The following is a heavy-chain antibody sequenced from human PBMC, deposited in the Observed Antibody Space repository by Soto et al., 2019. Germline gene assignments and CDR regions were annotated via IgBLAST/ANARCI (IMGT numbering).Heavy chain of an antibody. CDR1: GYYSSSYW. D-gene: IGHD5-12*01. CDR2: VYVSDSET. Sequence: GESLKISCSGSGYYSSSYWIAWVRQMSGKGLEWVGSVYVSDSETKYSPSFQGQVTISADKYTNTAYLYWSSLKASDTAMYYCARRGTLSGRDAFDVWGEGTMVTVSS. J-gene: IGHJ3*01. CDR3: ARRGTLSGRDAFDV. V-gene: IGHV5-51*01.